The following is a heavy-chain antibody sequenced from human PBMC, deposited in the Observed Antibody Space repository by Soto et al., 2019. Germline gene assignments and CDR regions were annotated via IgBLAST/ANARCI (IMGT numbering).Heavy chain of an antibody. J-gene: IGHJ6*02. V-gene: IGHV3-74*01. Sequence: EVQLVESGGGLVQPGGSLRLSCAASGFTFSSYWMHWVRQAPGKGLVWVSRINSDGSSTSYADSVKGRFTISRDNAKNTLYLQMNSLRAEDTAVYYCAREYKVLLWFGELSQAGGMDVWGQGTTVTVSS. CDR3: AREYKVLLWFGELSQAGGMDV. D-gene: IGHD3-10*01. CDR2: INSDGSST. CDR1: GFTFSSYW.